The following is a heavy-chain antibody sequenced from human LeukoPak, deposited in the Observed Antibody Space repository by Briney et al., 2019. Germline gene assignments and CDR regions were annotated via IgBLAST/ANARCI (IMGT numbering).Heavy chain of an antibody. CDR1: GFTFTSHA. CDR3: AKESGYDVDFDY. D-gene: IGHD5-12*01. Sequence: GGSLRLSCAASGFTFTSHAMSWVRQAPGEGLEWVSIISGSGDSTYYADSVKGRFTISRDNSKNTLYLQMNSLRADDTAVYYCAKESGYDVDFDYWGQGTLVTVSS. CDR2: ISGSGDST. V-gene: IGHV3-23*01. J-gene: IGHJ4*02.